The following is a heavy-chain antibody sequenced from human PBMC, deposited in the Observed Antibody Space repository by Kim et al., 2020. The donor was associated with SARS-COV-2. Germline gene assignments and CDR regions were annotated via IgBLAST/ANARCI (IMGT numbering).Heavy chain of an antibody. CDR1: GFTFSSYG. CDR3: ARDGVDFWSGYSKRFVSGWLDP. Sequence: GGSLRLSCAASGFTFSSYGMHWVRQAPGKGLEWVAVIWYDGSNKYYADSVKGRFTISRDNSKNTLYLQMNSLRAEDTAVYYCARDGVDFWSGYSKRFVSGWLDPWGQGTLVTVSS. CDR2: IWYDGSNK. V-gene: IGHV3-33*01. J-gene: IGHJ5*02. D-gene: IGHD3-3*01.